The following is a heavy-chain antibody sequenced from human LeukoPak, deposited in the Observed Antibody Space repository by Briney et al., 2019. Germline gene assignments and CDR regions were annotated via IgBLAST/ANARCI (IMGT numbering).Heavy chain of an antibody. CDR2: IYYSGST. Sequence: SETLSLTCTVSGGSISSGGYYWSWIRQHPGKGLEWIGYIYYSGSTYYNPSLKSRVTISVDTSKNQFSLKLSSVTAADTAVYYCARGVEGVVRPLGAFDIWGQGTMVTVSS. J-gene: IGHJ3*02. CDR1: GGSISSGGYY. D-gene: IGHD3-3*01. CDR3: ARGVEGVVRPLGAFDI. V-gene: IGHV4-31*03.